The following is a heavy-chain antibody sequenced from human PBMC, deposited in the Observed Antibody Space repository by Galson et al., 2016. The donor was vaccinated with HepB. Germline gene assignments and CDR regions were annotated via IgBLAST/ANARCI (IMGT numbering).Heavy chain of an antibody. J-gene: IGHJ6*02. CDR2: IIPMFGTV. D-gene: IGHD2-15*01. CDR1: ADTLKNYI. V-gene: IGHV1-69*13. Sequence: SVKVSCKASADTLKNYIVNWVRQAPGQGLEWVGGIIPMFGTVNSAQRFQGRVTISADESTRTVYLDLSRLTYEDTAVYYCARASPSRILDAWGQGTTVTVSS. CDR3: ARASPSRILDA.